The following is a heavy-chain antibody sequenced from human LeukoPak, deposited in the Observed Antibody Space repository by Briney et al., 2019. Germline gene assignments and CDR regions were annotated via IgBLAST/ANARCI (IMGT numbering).Heavy chain of an antibody. CDR1: GGTFSSYG. J-gene: IGHJ4*02. D-gene: IGHD2-15*01. CDR2: IIPTLGMA. V-gene: IGHV1-69*04. Sequence: SAKVSCKASGGTFSSYGISWVRQAPGQGLEWMGRIIPTLGMANYAQKFQGRVTITADRSTSTAYMELSSLRSEDTAMYYCARDKTYCSAASCYSAHVYWGQGSLVTVSS. CDR3: ARDKTYCSAASCYSAHVY.